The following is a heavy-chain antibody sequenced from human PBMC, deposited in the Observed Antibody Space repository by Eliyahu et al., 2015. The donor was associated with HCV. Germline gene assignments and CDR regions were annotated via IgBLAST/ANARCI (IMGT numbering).Heavy chain of an antibody. CDR1: GASISSGGYY. J-gene: IGHJ4*02. V-gene: IGHV4-31*03. CDR3: AKEIYSSGWHIDS. Sequence: QVQLQESGPGLVKPSQTLSLTCIVSGASISSGGYYWSWIRQLPGKGLEWIGYIYYSGDTYYNPSLKSRVIISVDTSKNRFSLKLSSVTAADTAVYHCAKEIYSSGWHIDSWGQGTLVTVSS. D-gene: IGHD6-19*01. CDR2: IYYSGDT.